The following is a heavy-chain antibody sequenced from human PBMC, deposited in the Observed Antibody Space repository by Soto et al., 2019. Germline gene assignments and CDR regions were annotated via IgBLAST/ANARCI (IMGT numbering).Heavy chain of an antibody. CDR3: ARVVPGAEAWCGP. CDR1: GYTFSNYV. Sequence: QVQLVQSGGEVKRPGASVKVSCKTSGYTFSNYVITWVRQAPGQPLEWLGWISLYSDGANYAQKFQGRVSMTTDTSTTTAYMELMSLRSDYTAVYYCARVVPGAEAWCGPWVQGTLVTVSS. V-gene: IGHV1-18*01. CDR2: ISLYSDGA. D-gene: IGHD2-2*01. J-gene: IGHJ5*02.